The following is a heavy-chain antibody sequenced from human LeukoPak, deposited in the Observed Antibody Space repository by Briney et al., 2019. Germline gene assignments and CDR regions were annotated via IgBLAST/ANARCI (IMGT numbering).Heavy chain of an antibody. D-gene: IGHD1-14*01. Sequence: HGESLKISCKGSGYSFTNYWIGWVRQMPGRGLEWLGIVYPGDSNTRYSPSFRGQVTISADKSISTAYLQWSSLRASDTAMYYCVRAREEPGYDDLFDYWGQGTLVTVSS. CDR1: GYSFTNYW. CDR2: VYPGDSNT. J-gene: IGHJ4*02. V-gene: IGHV5-51*01. CDR3: VRAREEPGYDDLFDY.